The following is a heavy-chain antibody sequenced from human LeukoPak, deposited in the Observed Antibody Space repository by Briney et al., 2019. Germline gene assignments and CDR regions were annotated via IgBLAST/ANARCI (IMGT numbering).Heavy chain of an antibody. Sequence: GAAVKVSCKASGYTFTSSGITWVRQAPGQGLWWMGWISTYNGDTTYARTFQGRVTMTTDTSTNTAYMELRSLRSDDTAVYYCTRGCSGGSCYVSLYWGQGTLVTVSS. J-gene: IGHJ4*02. D-gene: IGHD2-15*01. V-gene: IGHV1-18*01. CDR3: TRGCSGGSCYVSLY. CDR1: GYTFTSSG. CDR2: ISTYNGDT.